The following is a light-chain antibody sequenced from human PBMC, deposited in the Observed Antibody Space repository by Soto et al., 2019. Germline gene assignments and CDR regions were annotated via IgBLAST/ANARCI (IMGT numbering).Light chain of an antibody. CDR2: GAS. CDR3: QQSYSIPLT. Sequence: DIQMTQSPSSLSASVGDRVTITCRASQSINSYLIWYQQKAGKAPKLLIYGASSLQSGVPSRFSGRGSGTEFTLTISSLQPEDFATYYCQQSYSIPLTFGGGTKVEIK. J-gene: IGKJ4*01. CDR1: QSINSY. V-gene: IGKV1-39*01.